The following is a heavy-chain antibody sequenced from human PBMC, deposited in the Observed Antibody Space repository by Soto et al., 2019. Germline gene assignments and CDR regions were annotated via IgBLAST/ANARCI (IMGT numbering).Heavy chain of an antibody. D-gene: IGHD5-18*01. CDR3: AKNFGYSYGSQWAT. CDR1: GFTFSSYA. J-gene: IGHJ4*02. Sequence: EVQLLESGGGLVQPGGSLRLSCAASGFTFSSYAMSWVRQAPGKGLEWVSAISGSGGSTYYADPVKGRFTISRDNSKNTLYLQMNSLRAEDTAVYYCAKNFGYSYGSQWATWGQGTLVTVSS. CDR2: ISGSGGST. V-gene: IGHV3-23*01.